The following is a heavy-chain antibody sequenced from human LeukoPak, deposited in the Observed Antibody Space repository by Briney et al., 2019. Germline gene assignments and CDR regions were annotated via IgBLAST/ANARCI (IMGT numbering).Heavy chain of an antibody. Sequence: ASVKVSCKASGYTFTIHWVRQAPGQGLEWMGWISAYNGNTNYAQKLQGRVTMTTDTSTSTAYMELRSLRSDDTAVYYCARLRESEYYFDYWGQGTLVTVSS. V-gene: IGHV1-18*01. CDR3: ARLRESEYYFDY. D-gene: IGHD3-10*01. J-gene: IGHJ4*02. CDR2: ISAYNGNT. CDR1: GYTFTIH.